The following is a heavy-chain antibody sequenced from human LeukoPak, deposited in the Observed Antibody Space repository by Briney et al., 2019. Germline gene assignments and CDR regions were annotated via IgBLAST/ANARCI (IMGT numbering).Heavy chain of an antibody. V-gene: IGHV3-21*01. CDR1: GFTFSSYS. Sequence: GGSLRLSCAGSGFTFSSYSMNWVRQAPGKGLEWVSSISSSSSYIYYADSVKGRFTTSRYNAKNSLYLQMNSLRADDTAVYHCARAYSGRYGLGYYYMDVWGKGTTVTISS. CDR3: ARAYSGRYGLGYYYMDV. D-gene: IGHD1-26*01. CDR2: ISSSSSYI. J-gene: IGHJ6*03.